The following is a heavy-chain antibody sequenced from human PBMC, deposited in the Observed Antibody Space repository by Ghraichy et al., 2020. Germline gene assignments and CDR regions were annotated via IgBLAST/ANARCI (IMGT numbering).Heavy chain of an antibody. CDR1: GFSLSNARMG. CDR2: IFSNDEK. V-gene: IGHV2-26*01. D-gene: IGHD3-22*01. Sequence: SSPTLVKPTETLTLTCTVSGFSLSNARMGVSWIRQPPGKALEWLAHIFSNDEKSYSTSLKSRLTISKDTSKSQVVLTMTNMDPVDTATYYCARIVGDAEYTDSSGSWFDPWGQGTLVTVSS. CDR3: ARIVGDAEYTDSSGSWFDP. J-gene: IGHJ5*02.